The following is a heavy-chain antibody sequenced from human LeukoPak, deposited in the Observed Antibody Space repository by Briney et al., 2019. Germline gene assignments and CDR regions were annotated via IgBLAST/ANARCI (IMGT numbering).Heavy chain of an antibody. V-gene: IGHV4-59*01. D-gene: IGHD6-25*01. Sequence: SETLSLTCTVSGGSISSYYWSWIRQPPGKGLEWIGYIYYSGSTNYNPSLKSRVTISVDTSKNQFSLKLSSVTAADTAVYYCARVSSVAGWYYYYTDVWGKGTTVTVSS. CDR1: GGSISSYY. J-gene: IGHJ6*03. CDR2: IYYSGST. CDR3: ARVSSVAGWYYYYTDV.